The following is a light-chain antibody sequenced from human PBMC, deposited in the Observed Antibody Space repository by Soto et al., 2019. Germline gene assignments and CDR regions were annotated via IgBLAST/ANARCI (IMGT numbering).Light chain of an antibody. CDR1: HSIIMW. CDR2: DAT. J-gene: IGKJ1*01. Sequence: DIQMTQSPSTLSASVGDRVTITCRASHSIIMWLAWYXXXPGKAPKLLIHDATSLESGVPSRFSGSGSGTEFTLTISSLQPDDFATYYCQQYSSYWTFAQGTKVDIK. CDR3: QQYSSYWT. V-gene: IGKV1-5*01.